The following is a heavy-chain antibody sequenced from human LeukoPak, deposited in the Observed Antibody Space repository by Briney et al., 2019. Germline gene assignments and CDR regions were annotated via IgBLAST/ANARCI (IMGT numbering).Heavy chain of an antibody. V-gene: IGHV4-59*08. J-gene: IGHJ3*02. D-gene: IGHD3-22*01. CDR2: IYYSGST. CDR3: ARHSSGSYGAFDI. CDR1: GGSISSNY. Sequence: SETLSLTCTVSGGSISSNYWSWIRQPPGKGLEGIGYIYYSGSTNYNPSLKSRVTISVDTSKNQFSLKLSSVTAADTAVYYCARHSSGSYGAFDIWGQGTMVTVSS.